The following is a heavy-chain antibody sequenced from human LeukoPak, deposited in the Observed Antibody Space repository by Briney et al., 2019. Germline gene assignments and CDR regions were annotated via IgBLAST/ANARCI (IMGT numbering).Heavy chain of an antibody. V-gene: IGHV1-18*01. D-gene: IGHD4-23*01. Sequence: ASVKVSCKASGYTFTSYGISWVRQAPGQGLEWMGWISAYNGNTNYAQKLQGRVTMTTDTSTSTAYMELRSLRSDDTAVYYCASRVQELRWYLDAFDIWGQGTMVTVSS. J-gene: IGHJ3*02. CDR3: ASRVQELRWYLDAFDI. CDR1: GYTFTSYG. CDR2: ISAYNGNT.